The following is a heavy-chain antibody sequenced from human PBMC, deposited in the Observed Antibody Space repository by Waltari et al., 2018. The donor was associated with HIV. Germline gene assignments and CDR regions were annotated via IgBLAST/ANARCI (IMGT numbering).Heavy chain of an antibody. Sequence: QVHLQESGPGLVKASETLSLTCSVSGGSSRGDYWSWIRQPPGKGLEWIGYIYYTGSTNYNPSLKSRITMSLSPSKTQFSLKVNSVTSADTGVYYCAKESWAHSSGWQFDYWGPGILVTVSS. CDR3: AKESWAHSSGWQFDY. D-gene: IGHD6-19*01. J-gene: IGHJ4*02. V-gene: IGHV4-59*01. CDR2: IYYTGST. CDR1: GGSSRGDY.